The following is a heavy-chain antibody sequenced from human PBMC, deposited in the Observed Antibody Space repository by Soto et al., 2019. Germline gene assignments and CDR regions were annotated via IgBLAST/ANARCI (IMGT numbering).Heavy chain of an antibody. V-gene: IGHV1-69*12. CDR1: GGTFSSYA. CDR3: ARDTITMVRGVIFYYYYGMDV. J-gene: IGHJ6*02. CDR2: IIPIFGTA. D-gene: IGHD3-10*01. Sequence: QVQLVQSGAEVKKPGSSVKVSCKASGGTFSSYAISWVRQAPGQGLEWMGGIIPIFGTANYAQKLQGRVTITADESTSTAYMELSSLRSEDTAVYYCARDTITMVRGVIFYYYYGMDVWGQGTTVTVSS.